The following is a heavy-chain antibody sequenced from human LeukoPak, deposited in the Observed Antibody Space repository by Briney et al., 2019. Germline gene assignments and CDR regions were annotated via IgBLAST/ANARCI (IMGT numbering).Heavy chain of an antibody. CDR3: ARRYCSSTSCYTFDY. J-gene: IGHJ4*02. CDR2: INPSGGST. Sequence: ASVKVSCKASGYTFTSYYMHWVRQAPGQGLEWMGRINPSGGSTSYAQKFQGRVTMTRDTSTSTAYMELSSLRSEDTAVYYCARRYCSSTSCYTFDYWGQGTLVTVSS. CDR1: GYTFTSYY. V-gene: IGHV1-46*01. D-gene: IGHD2-2*02.